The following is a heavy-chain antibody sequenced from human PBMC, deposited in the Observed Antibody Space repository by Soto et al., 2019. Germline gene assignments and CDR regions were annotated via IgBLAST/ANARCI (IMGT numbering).Heavy chain of an antibody. J-gene: IGHJ3*02. CDR1: GGSISSYY. CDR2: IYYSGST. CDR3: ARPGYCSGGSCQEDAFDI. V-gene: IGHV4-59*08. Sequence: SETLSLTCTVSGGSISSYYWSWIRQPPGKGLEWIGYIYYSGSTNYNPSLKSRVTISVDTSKNQFSLKLSSVTAADTAVYYCARPGYCSGGSCQEDAFDIWGQGTMVTVSS. D-gene: IGHD2-15*01.